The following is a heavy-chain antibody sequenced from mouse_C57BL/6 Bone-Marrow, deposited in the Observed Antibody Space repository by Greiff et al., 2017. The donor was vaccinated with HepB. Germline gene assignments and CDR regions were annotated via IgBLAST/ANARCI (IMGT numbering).Heavy chain of an antibody. V-gene: IGHV5-15*04. Sequence: DVQLVESGGGLVQPGGSLKLSCAASGFTFSDYGMAWVRQAPRKGPEWVAFISNLAYSIYYADTVTGRFTISRENAKNTLYLEMSSLRSEDTAMYYCARRVADYYAMDYWGQGTSVTVSS. CDR2: ISNLAYSI. CDR1: GFTFSDYG. J-gene: IGHJ4*01. D-gene: IGHD1-1*02. CDR3: ARRVADYYAMDY.